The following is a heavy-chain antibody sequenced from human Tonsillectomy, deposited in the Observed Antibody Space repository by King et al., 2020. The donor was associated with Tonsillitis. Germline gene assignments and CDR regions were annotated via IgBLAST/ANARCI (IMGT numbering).Heavy chain of an antibody. J-gene: IGHJ3*02. Sequence: QLQESGPGLVKPSETLSLTCTVSGGSISSYYWSWLRQPPGKGLEWIGYIYYSGSTNYNPSLKSRVTISVDTSKNQFSLKLSSVTAADTAVYYCARYSRDGYNYDAFDIWGQGTMVTVSS. CDR2: IYYSGST. D-gene: IGHD5-24*01. CDR1: GGSISSYY. V-gene: IGHV4-59*01. CDR3: ARYSRDGYNYDAFDI.